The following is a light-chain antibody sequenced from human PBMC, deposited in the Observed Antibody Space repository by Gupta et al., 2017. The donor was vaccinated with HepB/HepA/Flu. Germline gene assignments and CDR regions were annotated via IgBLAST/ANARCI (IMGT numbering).Light chain of an antibody. CDR3: QVWHSEIENLYV. CDR2: NDR. Sequence: EVTQTPSVSVAPGQTATVTCGGDSIGSKAVHWYQQKPGQAPVLVVYNDRARPSGIPERFSGSNSGNTATLTISRVEAGDEADYYCQVWHSEIENLYVFGAGTKVTVL. CDR1: SIGSKA. V-gene: IGLV3-21*02. J-gene: IGLJ1*01.